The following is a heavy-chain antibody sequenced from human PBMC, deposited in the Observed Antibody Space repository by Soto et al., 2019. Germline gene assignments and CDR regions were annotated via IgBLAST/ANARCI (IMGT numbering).Heavy chain of an antibody. CDR3: ARSMVRGVISDY. CDR1: GYTFTSYY. J-gene: IGHJ4*02. Sequence: QVQLVQSGAEVKKPGASVKVSCKASGYTFTSYYMHWVRQAPGQGLEWMGIINPSGGSTSYAQKFQGSVTMTRDTSTSTVYMELSSLRSEDTAVYYCARSMVRGVISDYWGQGTLVTVSS. D-gene: IGHD3-10*01. V-gene: IGHV1-46*01. CDR2: INPSGGST.